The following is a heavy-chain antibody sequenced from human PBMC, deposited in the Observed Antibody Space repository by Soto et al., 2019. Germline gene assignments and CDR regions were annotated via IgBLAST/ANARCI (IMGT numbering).Heavy chain of an antibody. CDR1: GFTFSSYG. Sequence: QVQLVESGGGVVQPGRSLRLSCAASGFTFSSYGMHWVRQAPGKGLEWVAVIWYDGSNKYYADSVKGRFTISRDNSKNTLYLQRNSLRAEDTAVYYCARGRRWLLSMGNWFDPWGQGTLVTVSS. J-gene: IGHJ5*02. D-gene: IGHD3-22*01. CDR3: ARGRRWLLSMGNWFDP. V-gene: IGHV3-33*01. CDR2: IWYDGSNK.